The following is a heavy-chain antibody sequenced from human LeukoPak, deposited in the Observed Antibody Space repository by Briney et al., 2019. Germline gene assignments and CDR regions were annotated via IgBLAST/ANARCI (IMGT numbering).Heavy chain of an antibody. CDR1: GFTFSSYS. V-gene: IGHV3-21*01. CDR2: ISRSTRSSTYI. CDR3: TRDENSAVPTFRFDH. J-gene: IGHJ4*02. D-gene: IGHD4-17*01. Sequence: GGSLRLSCAASGFTFSSYSMNWVRQAPGKGLEWVSSISRSTRSSTYIYYADSVKGRFTISRDNAKNSLYLQMSSLRAEDTAVYYCTRDENSAVPTFRFDHWGQGTLVTVSS.